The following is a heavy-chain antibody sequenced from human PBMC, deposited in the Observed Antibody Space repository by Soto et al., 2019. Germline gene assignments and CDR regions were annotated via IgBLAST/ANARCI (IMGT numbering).Heavy chain of an antibody. CDR3: ARMDYYYDSSGPIY. D-gene: IGHD3-22*01. V-gene: IGHV4-34*01. CDR2: INHSGST. Sequence: PSETLSLTCAVYGGSFSGYYWSWIRQPPGKGLEWIGEINHSGSTNYNPSLKSRVTISVDTSKNQFSLKLSSVTAADTAVYYCARMDYYYDSSGPIYWGQGTLVTVSS. CDR1: GGSFSGYY. J-gene: IGHJ4*02.